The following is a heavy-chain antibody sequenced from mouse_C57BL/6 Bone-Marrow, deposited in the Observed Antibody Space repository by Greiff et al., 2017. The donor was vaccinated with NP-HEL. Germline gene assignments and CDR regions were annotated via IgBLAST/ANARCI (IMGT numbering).Heavy chain of an antibody. V-gene: IGHV5-16*01. D-gene: IGHD1-1*01. CDR2: INYDGSST. CDR3: ERSIRIWYFDV. J-gene: IGHJ1*03. Sequence: EVHLVESEGGLVQPGSSMKLSCTASGFTFSDYYMAWVRQVPEKGLEWVANINYDGSSTYYLDSLKSRFIISRDNTKNILYLQMSSLKSEDTATYYCERSIRIWYFDVWGTGTTVTVSS. CDR1: GFTFSDYY.